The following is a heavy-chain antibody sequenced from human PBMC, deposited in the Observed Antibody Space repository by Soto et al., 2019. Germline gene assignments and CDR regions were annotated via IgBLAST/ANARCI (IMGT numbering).Heavy chain of an antibody. Sequence: GPLRLACEASGFTLTTYTMNWVRQASGKGLEWVSSITSSSGHIYYADSVKGRFTISRDNARNSLYLQMNSLRAEDTAVYYCVRERGLSSFYGMDVWGQGTTVTVSS. J-gene: IGHJ6*02. CDR2: ITSSSGHI. V-gene: IGHV3-21*01. D-gene: IGHD3-10*01. CDR3: VRERGLSSFYGMDV. CDR1: GFTLTTYT.